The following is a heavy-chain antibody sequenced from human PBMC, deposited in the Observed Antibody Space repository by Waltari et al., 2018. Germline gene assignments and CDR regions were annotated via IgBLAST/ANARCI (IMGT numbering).Heavy chain of an antibody. CDR2: SYSGGST. CDR3: ARLVAAAVYFDY. J-gene: IGHJ4*02. D-gene: IGHD6-13*01. Sequence: EVQLVESGGGLIQPGGSLRLSCAASGFTVSSNYMSWVRQAPGKGLEWVSVSYSGGSTYYAASVKGRFTISRDNSKNTLYLHMNSRRAEDTAVYYCARLVAAAVYFDYWGQGTLVTVSS. V-gene: IGHV3-53*01. CDR1: GFTVSSNY.